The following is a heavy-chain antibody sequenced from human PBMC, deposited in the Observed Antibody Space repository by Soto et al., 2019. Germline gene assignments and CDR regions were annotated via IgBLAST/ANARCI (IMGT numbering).Heavy chain of an antibody. D-gene: IGHD4-17*01. CDR1: GGSISSGDYY. V-gene: IGHV4-30-4*01. CDR2: IYYSGST. J-gene: IGHJ5*02. CDR3: ARDYGDYVWFDP. Sequence: QVQLQESGPGLVKPSQTLSLTCTVSGGSISSGDYYWSWIRQPPGKGLEWIGYIYYSGSTYYNPSLKSRXXIXVXXSKNQFSLKLSSVTAADTAVYYCARDYGDYVWFDPWGQGTLVTVSS.